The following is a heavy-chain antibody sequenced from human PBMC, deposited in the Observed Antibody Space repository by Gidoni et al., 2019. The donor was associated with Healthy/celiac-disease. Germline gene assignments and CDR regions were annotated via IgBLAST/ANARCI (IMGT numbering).Heavy chain of an antibody. CDR1: GGSISSGSYY. V-gene: IGHV4-61*02. CDR2: IYTSGST. CDR3: ARDPVGATTGNY. D-gene: IGHD1-26*01. Sequence: QVQLQESGPGLVKPSQLLSLPCTVSGGSISSGSYYWSWIRQPAGKGLEWIGRIYTSGSTNYNPSLKSRVTMSVDTSKNQFSLKLSSVTAADTAVYYCARDPVGATTGNYWGQGTLVTVSS. J-gene: IGHJ4*02.